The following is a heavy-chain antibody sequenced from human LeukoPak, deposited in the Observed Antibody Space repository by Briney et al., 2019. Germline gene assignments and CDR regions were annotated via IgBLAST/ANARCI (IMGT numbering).Heavy chain of an antibody. D-gene: IGHD4-17*01. CDR1: GGSFSGYY. CDR3: AREPPGYGDYFDS. J-gene: IGHJ4*02. Sequence: PSETLSLTCAVYGGSFSGYYWSWIRQPPGKGLEWIGEINHSGSTNYNPSLKSRVTMSLDSSKNQFSLKLTSVTAADTAVYYCAREPPGYGDYFDSWGQGILVTVSS. CDR2: INHSGST. V-gene: IGHV4-34*01.